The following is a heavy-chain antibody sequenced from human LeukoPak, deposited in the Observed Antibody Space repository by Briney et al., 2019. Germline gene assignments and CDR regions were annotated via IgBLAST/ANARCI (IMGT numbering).Heavy chain of an antibody. Sequence: SCPTLVNPTQTLTLTCTFSGFSLSTSGTCVSWLRQPPGKALEWLARIDWDDDKYYSTSLKTRLTISKDTSKNQVVLTMTNMDPVDTATYYCARISIAVAGNAFDIWGQGTMVTVSS. V-gene: IGHV2-70*11. J-gene: IGHJ3*02. CDR3: ARISIAVAGNAFDI. D-gene: IGHD6-19*01. CDR1: GFSLSTSGTC. CDR2: IDWDDDK.